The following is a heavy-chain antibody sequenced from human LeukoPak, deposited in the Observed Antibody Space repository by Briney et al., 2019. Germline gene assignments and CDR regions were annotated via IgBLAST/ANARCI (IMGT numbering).Heavy chain of an antibody. CDR2: ISWNSGSI. CDR1: GFNFDTYA. V-gene: IGHV3-9*03. J-gene: IGHJ2*01. D-gene: IGHD6-13*01. CDR3: AKGYSSSWYFWYFDL. Sequence: PGGSLRLSCAASGFNFDTYAMHWVRQAPGKGLEWVSGISWNSGSIGYADSVKGRFTISRDNAKNSLYLQMNSLRAEDMALYYCAKGYSSSWYFWYFDLWGRGTLVTVSS.